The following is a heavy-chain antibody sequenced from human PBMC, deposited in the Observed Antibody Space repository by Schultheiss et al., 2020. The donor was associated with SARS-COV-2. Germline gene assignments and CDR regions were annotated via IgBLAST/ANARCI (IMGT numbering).Heavy chain of an antibody. Sequence: GGSLRLSCAASGFTVSSNYMSWVRQAPGKGLEWVSAIYSGGSTYYADSEKDRFTISRDNTRNTLYLQLISLRAEDTAVYYCAKELELGLNWGQGTLVTVSS. D-gene: IGHD1-7*01. CDR3: AKELELGLN. V-gene: IGHV3-53*01. CDR2: IYSGGST. CDR1: GFTVSSNY. J-gene: IGHJ4*02.